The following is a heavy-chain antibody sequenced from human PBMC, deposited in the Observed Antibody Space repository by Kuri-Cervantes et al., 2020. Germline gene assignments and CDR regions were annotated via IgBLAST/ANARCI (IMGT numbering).Heavy chain of an antibody. CDR1: GFIFANYW. D-gene: IGHD3-16*01. CDR3: TKGPYYDLSQVAFHI. Sequence: GGSLRLSCAASGFIFANYWMHWVRQVPGKGLEWVSSINWNSGSIGYADSVKGRFTISRDNAKNSLYLQMNSLGAEDTALYYCTKGPYYDLSQVAFHIWGQGTMVTVSS. CDR2: INWNSGSI. J-gene: IGHJ3*02. V-gene: IGHV3-9*01.